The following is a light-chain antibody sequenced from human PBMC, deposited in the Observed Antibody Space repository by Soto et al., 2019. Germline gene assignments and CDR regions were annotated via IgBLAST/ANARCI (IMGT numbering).Light chain of an antibody. CDR2: GAS. Sequence: EIVLTQSPGTLSLSPGERATLSCRASQSISSRYLAWYQQKPGQAPRLLIYGASSRATGIPDRFRGSGSGTDFTLTISRLEPEDFAVYYCQQYGTSPLYTFGQGTKLEI. V-gene: IGKV3-20*01. CDR3: QQYGTSPLYT. J-gene: IGKJ2*01. CDR1: QSISSRY.